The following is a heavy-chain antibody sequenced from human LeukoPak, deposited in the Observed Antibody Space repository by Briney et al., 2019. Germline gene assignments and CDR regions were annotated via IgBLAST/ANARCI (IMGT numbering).Heavy chain of an antibody. Sequence: SETLSLTCGASGCIITTTNLWSWVRQFPGQGLQWIGEVSLEGVRNYNPSLTSRVTMSLDRAKNLLSLNLNSVTAADTAVYYCSIENGAFSPFGYWGQGILVTV. V-gene: IGHV4-4*02. CDR3: SIENGAFSPFGY. D-gene: IGHD2-8*01. CDR2: VSLEGVR. CDR1: GCIITTTNL. J-gene: IGHJ4*02.